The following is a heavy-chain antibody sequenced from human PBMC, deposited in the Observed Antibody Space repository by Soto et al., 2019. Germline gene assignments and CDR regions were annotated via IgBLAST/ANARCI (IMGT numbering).Heavy chain of an antibody. CDR1: GFSFRSYG. D-gene: IGHD3-16*01. CDR3: ARDTWGLDY. CDR2: IWYDGSKK. V-gene: IGHV3-33*01. J-gene: IGHJ4*02. Sequence: GGSLRLSXTASGFSFRSYGMHWVRQAPGKGLEWVAVIWYDGSKKYYGDSVKGRFTISRDDSKSTVYLHMNSLRAEDTAVYYCARDTWGLDYWGQGTQVTVSS.